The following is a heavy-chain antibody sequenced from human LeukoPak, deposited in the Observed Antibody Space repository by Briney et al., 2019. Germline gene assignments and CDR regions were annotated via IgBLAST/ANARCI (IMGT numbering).Heavy chain of an antibody. CDR1: GYTFTSYY. D-gene: IGHD3-22*01. Sequence: ASVKVSCKASGYTFTSYYVHWVRQAPGQGLEWMGIINPSGGSTGYAQKFQGRVTMTGDTSTSTVYMELSSLRSEDTAVYYCARGTMIAVIKSAPNDFWGQGTLVTVSS. CDR2: INPSGGST. J-gene: IGHJ4*02. CDR3: ARGTMIAVIKSAPNDF. V-gene: IGHV1-46*01.